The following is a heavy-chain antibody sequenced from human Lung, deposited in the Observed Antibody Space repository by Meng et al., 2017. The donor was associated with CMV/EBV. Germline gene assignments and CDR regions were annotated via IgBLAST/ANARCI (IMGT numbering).Heavy chain of an antibody. CDR2: IYPGDSDT. Sequence: SCKGSGYSFTSYWIGWVRQMPGKGLEWMGIIYPGDSDTRYSPSFQGQVTISADKSISTAYLQWSSLKASDTAMYYCARHGGITIYYYYGMDVWGQGXTVTVSS. CDR1: GYSFTSYW. V-gene: IGHV5-51*01. D-gene: IGHD3-10*01. J-gene: IGHJ6*02. CDR3: ARHGGITIYYYYGMDV.